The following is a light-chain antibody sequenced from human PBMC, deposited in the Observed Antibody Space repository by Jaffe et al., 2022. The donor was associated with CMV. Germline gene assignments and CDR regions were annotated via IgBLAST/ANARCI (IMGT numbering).Light chain of an antibody. J-gene: IGLJ2*01. CDR1: TLGDKY. V-gene: IGLV3-1*01. CDR2: QNI. Sequence: SYELTQLPSVSVSPGQTASITCSGNTLGDKYVSWYEQKSGRSPVLVMYQNIKRPSGIPERFSGSNSGNTATLTISGTQAMDEADYYCQAWDRSTVIFGGGTKLTVL. CDR3: QAWDRSTVI.